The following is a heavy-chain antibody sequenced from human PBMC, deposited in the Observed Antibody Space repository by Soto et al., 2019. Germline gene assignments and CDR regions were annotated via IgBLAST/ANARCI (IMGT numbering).Heavy chain of an antibody. D-gene: IGHD3-22*01. J-gene: IGHJ4*02. V-gene: IGHV1-18*01. Sequence: ASVKVSCKASGYSFTTYGIFWVRQAPGQGLEWMGWISPYNGKTNYAQNLQGRVSMTTDTSTTTAYMELRSLRSDDTAVYYCARPYDSSQSPRFDYWGQGTLGTVS. CDR2: ISPYNGKT. CDR1: GYSFTTYG. CDR3: ARPYDSSQSPRFDY.